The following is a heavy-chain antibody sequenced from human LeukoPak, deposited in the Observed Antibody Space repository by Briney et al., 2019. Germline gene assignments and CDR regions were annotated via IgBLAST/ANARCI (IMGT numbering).Heavy chain of an antibody. CDR1: GFTFRTYS. J-gene: IGHJ4*02. CDR2: VTPSGESGDKS. CDR3: LRGAWGSILDD. D-gene: IGHD7-27*01. V-gene: IGHV3-23*01. Sequence: GGSLRLSCAASGFTFRTYSMTWVRQAPGTGLEWVSSVTPSGESGDKSYYGDSVKGRFTISRDNSKNTLYLQMSGLGPDDTAMYYCLRGAWGSILDDWGKGSLVTVSS.